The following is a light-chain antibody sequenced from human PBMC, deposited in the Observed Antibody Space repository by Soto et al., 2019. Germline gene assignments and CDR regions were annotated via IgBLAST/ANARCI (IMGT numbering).Light chain of an antibody. J-gene: IGKJ3*01. CDR2: GPS. CDR1: QSVRGNY. V-gene: IGKV3-20*01. Sequence: EVVLTQSPGTLSLSPGESATLSCRASQSVRGNYFAWYQQRPGQAPRLLVYGPSVRAAGIPDRFRGSGSRTDFNLTINTVEPEDFAVYYCHQFGMSPFTFGPGTTLAIK. CDR3: HQFGMSPFT.